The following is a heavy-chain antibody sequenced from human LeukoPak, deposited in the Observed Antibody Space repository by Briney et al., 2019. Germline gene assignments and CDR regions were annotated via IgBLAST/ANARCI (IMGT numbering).Heavy chain of an antibody. CDR1: GFTFSSYA. Sequence: GGSLRLSCAASGFTFSSYAMSWVRQAPGKGLEWVSAISGSGGSTYYADSVKGRFTISRDNSKSTLYLQMNSLRAEDTAVYYCAKGWGTMVRGVKASAFDIWGQGTMVTVSS. V-gene: IGHV3-23*01. CDR3: AKGWGTMVRGVKASAFDI. D-gene: IGHD3-10*01. J-gene: IGHJ3*02. CDR2: ISGSGGST.